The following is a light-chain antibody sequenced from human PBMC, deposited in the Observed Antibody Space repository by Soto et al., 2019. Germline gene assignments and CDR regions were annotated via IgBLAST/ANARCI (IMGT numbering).Light chain of an antibody. J-gene: IGLJ2*01. CDR3: CSYGGSGPPVV. CDR1: SSDVGTYNL. V-gene: IGLV2-23*01. CDR2: EGT. Sequence: QSALTQPASVSGSPGQSIAISCTGTSSDVGTYNLVAWYQQHPGKAPKHIIYEGTKRPSGVSDGFSGSTSGNTASLTGCRVQAEEEADYYCCSYGGSGPPVVFGAGTALTVL.